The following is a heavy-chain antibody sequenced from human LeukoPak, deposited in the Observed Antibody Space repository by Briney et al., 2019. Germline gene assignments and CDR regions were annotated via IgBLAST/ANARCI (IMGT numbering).Heavy chain of an antibody. V-gene: IGHV1-69*13. CDR3: ARENLDGSGSYFGRGRTYSYYGMAV. CDR2: IIPIFGTA. CDR1: GGTFSSYA. D-gene: IGHD3-10*01. J-gene: IGHJ6*02. Sequence: ASVNVSCTAYGGTFSSYAISWVRQAPGQGIEWMGGIIPIFGTANYAQKFQGTITITADESTSTAYMELSSLRSEDTAVYYCARENLDGSGSYFGRGRTYSYYGMAVWGQGTTVTVSS.